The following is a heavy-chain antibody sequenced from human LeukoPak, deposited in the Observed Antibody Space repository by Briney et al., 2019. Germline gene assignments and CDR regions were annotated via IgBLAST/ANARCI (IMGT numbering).Heavy chain of an antibody. CDR2: ISAYNGNT. Sequence: GASVKVSCKASGYTFTSYGTSWVRQAPGQGLEWMGWISAYNGNTNYAQKLQGRVTMTTDTSTSTAYMELRSLRSDDTAVYYCARDRALFYYGSGSYSIDYWGQGTLVTVSS. J-gene: IGHJ4*02. D-gene: IGHD3-10*01. CDR3: ARDRALFYYGSGSYSIDY. CDR1: GYTFTSYG. V-gene: IGHV1-18*04.